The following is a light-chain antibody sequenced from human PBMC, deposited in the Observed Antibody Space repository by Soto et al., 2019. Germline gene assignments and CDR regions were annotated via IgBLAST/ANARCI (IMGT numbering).Light chain of an antibody. CDR1: QSISSW. CDR3: QYYNNYCWT. CDR2: KTS. J-gene: IGKJ1*01. V-gene: IGKV1-5*03. Sequence: DIQLTQSASTLYASVGDRVTITCRASQSISSWLAWYQQKPGKAPNFLIYKTSNLESGVTSRFSGSGSGTEFTLTISSLQPDDSATYYCQYYNNYCWTFGQGTKVEIK.